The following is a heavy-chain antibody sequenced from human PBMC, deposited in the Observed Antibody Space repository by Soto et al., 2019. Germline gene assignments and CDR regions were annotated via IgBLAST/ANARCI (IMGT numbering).Heavy chain of an antibody. CDR1: GGSISSGGYY. CDR3: ARDAAPTPDYDFWSGPSSDYYGMDV. CDR2: IYYSGST. J-gene: IGHJ6*02. Sequence: SETLSLTCTASGGSISSGGYYWSWIRQHPGKGLEWIGYIYYSGSTYYNPSLKSRVTISVDTSKNQFSLKLSSVTAADTAVYYCARDAAPTPDYDFWSGPSSDYYGMDVWGQGTSVTVSS. V-gene: IGHV4-31*03. D-gene: IGHD3-3*01.